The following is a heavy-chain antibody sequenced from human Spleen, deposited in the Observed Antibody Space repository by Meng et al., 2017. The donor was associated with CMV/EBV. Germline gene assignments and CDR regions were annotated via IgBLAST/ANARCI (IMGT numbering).Heavy chain of an antibody. J-gene: IGHJ4*02. CDR2: INSDGSST. CDR1: GFTFSSYW. Sequence: GESLKISCAASGFTFSSYWMHWVRQAPGKGLVWVSRINSDGSSTSYADSVKGRFTISRDNAKNTLYLQMNSLRVEDTAVYYCARGSSSSWRRYFDYWGQGTLVTVSS. CDR3: ARGSSSSWRRYFDY. D-gene: IGHD6-13*01. V-gene: IGHV3-74*01.